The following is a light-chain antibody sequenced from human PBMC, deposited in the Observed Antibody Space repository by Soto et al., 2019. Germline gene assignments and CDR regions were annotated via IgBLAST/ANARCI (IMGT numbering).Light chain of an antibody. J-gene: IGLJ2*01. V-gene: IGLV2-23*01. CDR2: EGS. Sequence: QSALTQPASVSGSPGQSITISCTGTSSDVGSYNLVSWYQQHPGKAHKLMIYEGSKRPSGVSNRFSGSKSGNTASLTISGLQAEDEADDFSCSDAGSITCIFGGGTKLTVL. CDR1: SSDVGSYNL. CDR3: CSDAGSITCI.